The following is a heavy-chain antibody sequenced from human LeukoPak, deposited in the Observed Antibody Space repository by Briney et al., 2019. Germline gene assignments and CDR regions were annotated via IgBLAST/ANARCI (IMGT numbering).Heavy chain of an antibody. CDR2: IKQEGSEK. Sequence: GGSLRLSCAASGFTLSSYWMSWVRQAPGKGLEWVANIKQEGSEKYYVDSVKGRFTISRDNAKNSLYLQMNSLRAEDTAVYYCARVNTMIVVVTNYYYYYYMDVWGKGTTVTVSS. V-gene: IGHV3-7*01. CDR3: ARVNTMIVVVTNYYYYYYMDV. CDR1: GFTLSSYW. J-gene: IGHJ6*03. D-gene: IGHD3-22*01.